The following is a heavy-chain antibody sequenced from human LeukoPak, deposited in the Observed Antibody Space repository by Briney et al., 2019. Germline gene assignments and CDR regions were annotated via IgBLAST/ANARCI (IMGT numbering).Heavy chain of an antibody. D-gene: IGHD2-2*01. J-gene: IGHJ6*02. Sequence: GGSLRLSCAASRFTFSNYWMSWVRQAPGKGLEWVANINQDGSEKYFVDSVRGRFGISRDNAKNSLYLQMNSLRAEDTAVYYCTTDEGCSSTSCYEGGYYYGMDVWGQGTTVTVSS. V-gene: IGHV3-7*05. CDR2: INQDGSEK. CDR3: TTDEGCSSTSCYEGGYYYGMDV. CDR1: RFTFSNYW.